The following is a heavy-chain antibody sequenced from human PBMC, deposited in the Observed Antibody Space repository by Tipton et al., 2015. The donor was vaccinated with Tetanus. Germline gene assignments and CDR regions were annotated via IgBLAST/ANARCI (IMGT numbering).Heavy chain of an antibody. CDR3: AGVTAQRTELYFEH. CDR2: THHSGNT. D-gene: IGHD2-8*02. Sequence: TLSLTCSVSGASISSYYWNWIRQVPGKGLEWIGYTHHSGNTNYNPSLSGRVTTSMDRSENQISLKMTSVTAADTAVYYCAGVTAQRTELYFEHWGQGTQVTVSS. J-gene: IGHJ1*01. V-gene: IGHV4-59*01. CDR1: GASISSYY.